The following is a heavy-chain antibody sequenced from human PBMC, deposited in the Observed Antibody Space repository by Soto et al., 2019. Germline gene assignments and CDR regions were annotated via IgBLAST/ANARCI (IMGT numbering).Heavy chain of an antibody. CDR2: MNPNSGNT. CDR3: ASSRALATISSFDY. J-gene: IGHJ4*02. CDR1: GYTFTSYD. V-gene: IGHV1-8*01. Sequence: ASVKVSCKASGYTFTSYDINWVRQATGQGLEWMGWMNPNSGNTGYAQKFQGRVTMTRNTSISTAYMELSSLRSEDTAVYYCASSRALATISSFDYCGQGILVTVSS. D-gene: IGHD5-12*01.